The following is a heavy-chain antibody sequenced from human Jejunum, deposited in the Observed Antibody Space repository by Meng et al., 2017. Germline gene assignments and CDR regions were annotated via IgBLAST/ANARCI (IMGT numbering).Heavy chain of an antibody. J-gene: IGHJ5*02. CDR2: IIPVLGRI. Sequence: SVKVSCKTSGGTFTSYAISWARQAPGQGLEWVGLIIPVLGRINYAQKFQGRVSITTDGSTTTAYLHLSNLRSDDTAVYYCSRGDTPYDFSRPPGASWGQGTQVTVSS. CDR3: SRGDTPYDFSRPPGAS. D-gene: IGHD3-3*01. CDR1: GGTFTSYA. V-gene: IGHV1-69*05.